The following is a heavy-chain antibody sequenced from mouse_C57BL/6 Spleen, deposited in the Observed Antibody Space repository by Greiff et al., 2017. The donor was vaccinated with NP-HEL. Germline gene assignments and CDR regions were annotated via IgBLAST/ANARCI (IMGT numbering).Heavy chain of an antibody. D-gene: IGHD1-1*01. Sequence: QVQLKEPGAELVKPGASVKLSCKASGYTFTSYWMHWVKQRPGQGLEWIGMIHPNSGSTNYNEKFKSKATLTVDKSSSTAYMQLSSLTSEDSAVYYCARSGDYSFAYWGQGTLVTVSA. CDR2: IHPNSGST. J-gene: IGHJ3*01. CDR3: ARSGDYSFAY. CDR1: GYTFTSYW. V-gene: IGHV1-64*01.